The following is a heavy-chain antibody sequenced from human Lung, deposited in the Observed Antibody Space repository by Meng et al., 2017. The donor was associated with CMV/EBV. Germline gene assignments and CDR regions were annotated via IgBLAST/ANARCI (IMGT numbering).Heavy chain of an antibody. CDR2: SIPIIGIT. CDR3: ARGRDSSSWFDGY. Sequence: SVKVSXKASGSSFGNYGISWVRQAPGQGLEWMGVSIPIIGITKYAQRFQGRVTITAEKSTSTAYMELSSLRTEDTAMYYCARGRDSSSWFDGYWGQGTLVTVSS. V-gene: IGHV1-69*10. CDR1: GSSFGNYG. D-gene: IGHD6-13*01. J-gene: IGHJ4*02.